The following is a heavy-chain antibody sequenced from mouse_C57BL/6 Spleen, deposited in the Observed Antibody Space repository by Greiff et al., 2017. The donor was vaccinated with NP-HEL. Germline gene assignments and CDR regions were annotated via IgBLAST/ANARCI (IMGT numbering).Heavy chain of an antibody. CDR1: GYTFTSYW. J-gene: IGHJ3*01. V-gene: IGHV1-72*01. Sequence: QVHVKQSGAELVKPGASVKLSCKASGYTFTSYWMHWVKQRPGRGLEWIGRIDPNSGGTKYNEKFKSKATLTVDKPSSTAYMQLSSLTSEDSAVYYCARANWDMVWFAYWGQGTLVTVSA. CDR2: IDPNSGGT. CDR3: ARANWDMVWFAY. D-gene: IGHD4-1*01.